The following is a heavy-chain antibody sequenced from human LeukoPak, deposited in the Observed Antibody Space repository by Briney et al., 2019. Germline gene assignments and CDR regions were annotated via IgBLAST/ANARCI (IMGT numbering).Heavy chain of an antibody. V-gene: IGHV3-64*02. Sequence: AGGSLRLSCAASGFTFSSYAMHWVRQAPGKGLEYVSGISSNGGSTYYAGSVKGRFTISRDNSKNTLFLQMNSLRAEDTALYHCAKEGGTVGATAFDDWGQGTLVTISS. CDR3: AKEGGTVGATAFDD. CDR1: GFTFSSYA. J-gene: IGHJ4*01. D-gene: IGHD1-26*01. CDR2: ISSNGGST.